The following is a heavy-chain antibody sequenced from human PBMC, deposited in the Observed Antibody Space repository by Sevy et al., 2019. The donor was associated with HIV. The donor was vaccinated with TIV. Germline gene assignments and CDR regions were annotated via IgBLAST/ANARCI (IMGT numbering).Heavy chain of an antibody. V-gene: IGHV3-53*01. D-gene: IGHD3-22*01. CDR1: GFTFSTYA. J-gene: IGHJ6*02. Sequence: GGSLRLSCAASGFTFSTYAMNWVRQAPGKGLEWVSVIYRGDNTYYADSVKGRFTISRDTSKNTLYLQMNSLRAEDTAVYYCARDRITYYYDSSGYYTSGYGMDVWGQGTTVTVSS. CDR3: ARDRITYYYDSSGYYTSGYGMDV. CDR2: IYRGDNT.